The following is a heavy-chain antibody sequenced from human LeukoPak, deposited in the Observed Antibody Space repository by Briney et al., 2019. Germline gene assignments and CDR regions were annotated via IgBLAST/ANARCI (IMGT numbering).Heavy chain of an antibody. CDR2: ISSSSSYT. V-gene: IGHV3-11*05. D-gene: IGHD4-17*01. J-gene: IGHJ6*02. Sequence: PGGSLRLSCAASGFTFSDYYMSWIRQAPGKGLEWVSYISSSSSYTNYADSVKGRVTISRDNAKNSLYLQMNSLRAEDTAVYYCARDLTTVSAGMDVWGQGTTVTVSS. CDR1: GFTFSDYY. CDR3: ARDLTTVSAGMDV.